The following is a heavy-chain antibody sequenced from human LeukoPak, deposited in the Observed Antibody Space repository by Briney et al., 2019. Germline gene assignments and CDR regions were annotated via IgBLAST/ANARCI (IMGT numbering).Heavy chain of an antibody. Sequence: GSLRLSCAASGFTFSSYSMNWVRQAPGNGLEWVSYISSSSSTIYYADSVKGRFTISRDNAKNSLYLQMNSLRAEDTAVYYCARDSDDYYDSSGYHRGNYWGQGTLVTVSS. J-gene: IGHJ4*02. V-gene: IGHV3-48*01. CDR3: ARDSDDYYDSSGYHRGNY. D-gene: IGHD3-22*01. CDR2: ISSSSSTI. CDR1: GFTFSSYS.